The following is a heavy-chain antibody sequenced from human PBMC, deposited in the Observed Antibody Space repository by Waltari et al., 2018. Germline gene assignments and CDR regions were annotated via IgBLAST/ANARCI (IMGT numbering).Heavy chain of an antibody. CDR2: IYPGDSDT. CDR1: GYSFTSYW. J-gene: IGHJ4*02. CDR3: ARQTAHCSGGSCPSDY. D-gene: IGHD2-15*01. V-gene: IGHV5-51*01. Sequence: EVQLVQSGAEVKKPGESLKISCKGSGYSFTSYWIGWVRQMPGKGLEWMGIIYPGDSDTRYSPSFQGQVTISADKSISTAYLQWSSLKASDTAMYYCARQTAHCSGGSCPSDYWGQGTLVTVSS.